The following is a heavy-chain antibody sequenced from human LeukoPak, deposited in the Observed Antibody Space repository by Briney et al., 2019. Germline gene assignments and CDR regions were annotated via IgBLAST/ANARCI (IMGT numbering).Heavy chain of an antibody. D-gene: IGHD3-9*01. J-gene: IGHJ5*02. CDR3: ARESFRHRRYDNWFDP. V-gene: IGHV4-61*02. CDR2: IYTSGST. Sequence: PSQTLSLTCTVSGGSISSGSYYWSWIRQPAGKGLEWIGRIYTSGSTNYNPSLKSRVTISVDTSKNQFSLKLSSVTAADTAVYYCARESFRHRRYDNWFDPWGQGTLVTVSS. CDR1: GGSISSGSYY.